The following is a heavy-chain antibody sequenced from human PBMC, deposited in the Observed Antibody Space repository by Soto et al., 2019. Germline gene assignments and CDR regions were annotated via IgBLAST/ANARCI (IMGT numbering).Heavy chain of an antibody. CDR1: GGSFSGYY. D-gene: IGHD5-18*01. CDR3: ARGAPRGHRYGHADSYYYGLDV. V-gene: IGHV4-34*01. J-gene: IGHJ6*02. CDR2: INHSGST. Sequence: SETLSLTCAVYGGSFSGYYWSWIRQPPGKGLEWIGEINHSGSTNYNPSLKSRVTISVDTSKNQFSLKLSSVTAAGTAVYYCARGAPRGHRYGHADSYYYGLDVWGQGTTVTVSS.